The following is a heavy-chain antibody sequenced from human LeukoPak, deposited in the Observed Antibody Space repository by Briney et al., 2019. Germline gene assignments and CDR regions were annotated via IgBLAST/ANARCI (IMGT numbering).Heavy chain of an antibody. D-gene: IGHD3-10*01. CDR1: GYTFTGYY. CDR2: INPNSGGT. CDR3: ARDHGGAITMASNWFDP. V-gene: IGHV1-2*02. J-gene: IGHJ5*02. Sequence: GASVKVSCKASGYTFTGYYMHWMRQAPGQGLEWMGWINPNSGGTNYAQKFQGRVTMTRDTSISTAYMELSRLRSDDTAVYYCARDHGGAITMASNWFDPWGQGTLVTVSS.